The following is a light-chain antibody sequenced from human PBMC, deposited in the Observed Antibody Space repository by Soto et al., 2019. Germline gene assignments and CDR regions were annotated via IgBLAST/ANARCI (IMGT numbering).Light chain of an antibody. CDR2: GAS. V-gene: IGKV3-15*01. Sequence: EIVMTQSPATLSVSPGERATLSCRASQSVRSSLAWYQQKPGQPPRLLIYGASTRATGFPARFSGSGSGTEFTLTISSLQSEDFAVYYCQQYNNWWTFGQGTKVDSK. CDR3: QQYNNWWT. J-gene: IGKJ1*01. CDR1: QSVRSS.